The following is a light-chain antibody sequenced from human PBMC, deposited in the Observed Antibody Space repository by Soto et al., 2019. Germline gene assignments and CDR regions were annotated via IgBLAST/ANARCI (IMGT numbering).Light chain of an antibody. CDR2: GAS. Sequence: EIVMTQSPGTVSVSPGERATLSCRASQSVSSNLAWYQQQPGQAPRLLIYGASTRATGIPARFSGSGSGTEFTLTISSLQSEDFAVNYCQQYDNWPSWTFGQGTKVEIK. CDR1: QSVSSN. CDR3: QQYDNWPSWT. J-gene: IGKJ1*01. V-gene: IGKV3-15*01.